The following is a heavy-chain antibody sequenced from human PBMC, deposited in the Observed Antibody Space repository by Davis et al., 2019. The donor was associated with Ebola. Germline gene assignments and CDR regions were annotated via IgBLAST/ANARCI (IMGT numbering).Heavy chain of an antibody. V-gene: IGHV4-34*01. J-gene: IGHJ6*02. CDR1: GGSFSGYY. CDR2: INHSGST. D-gene: IGHD3-22*01. Sequence: SETPSLTCAVYGGSFSGYYWSWIRQPPGKGLEWIGEINHSGSTNYNPSLKSRVTISVDTSKNQFSLKLSSVTAADTAVYYCARVVSSGYRFGGMDVWGQGTTVTVSS. CDR3: ARVVSSGYRFGGMDV.